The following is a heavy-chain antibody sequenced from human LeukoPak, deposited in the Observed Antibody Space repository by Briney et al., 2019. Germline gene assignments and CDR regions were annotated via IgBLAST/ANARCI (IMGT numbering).Heavy chain of an antibody. CDR2: IKQDGSEK. J-gene: IGHJ4*02. Sequence: PGGSLRLSCAASGFTFSSYWMSWVRQAPGKGLEWVAKIKQDGSEKYYVDSVKGRFTISRDNAKNSLYLQMNSLRAEDTAVYYCARPQTPYDMELEAYWGQGTLVTVSS. D-gene: IGHD3-9*01. CDR3: ARPQTPYDMELEAY. V-gene: IGHV3-7*01. CDR1: GFTFSSYW.